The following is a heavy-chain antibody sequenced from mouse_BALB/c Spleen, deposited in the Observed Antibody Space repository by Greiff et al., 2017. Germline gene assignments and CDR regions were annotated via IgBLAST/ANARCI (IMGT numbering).Heavy chain of an antibody. V-gene: IGHV1-54*03. CDR2: INPGSGGT. D-gene: IGHD1-2*01. CDR3: ARRYYGYYAMDY. J-gene: IGHJ4*01. CDR1: GYAFTNYL. Sequence: QVQLQQSGAELVRPGTSVKVSCKASGYAFTNYLIEWVKQRPGQGLEWIGVINPGSGGTNYNEKFKGKATLTADKSSSTAYMQLSSLTSDDSAVYFCARRYYGYYAMDYWGQGTSVTVSS.